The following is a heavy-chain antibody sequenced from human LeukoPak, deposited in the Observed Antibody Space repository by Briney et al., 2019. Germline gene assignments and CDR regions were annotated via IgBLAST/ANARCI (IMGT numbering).Heavy chain of an antibody. V-gene: IGHV3-30*02. CDR3: AKDHKRHGNRYFDR. D-gene: IGHD1-1*01. CDR1: GFTFSSYG. CDR2: IGYDGNKI. Sequence: PGGSLRLSCAASGFTFSSYGIHGVRQAPGKGLEWVAFIGYDGNKIYYADSVKGRFTISRDNSKEMLYLQMNSLRAEDTAVYYCAKDHKRHGNRYFDRWGQGTLVIVSS. J-gene: IGHJ4*02.